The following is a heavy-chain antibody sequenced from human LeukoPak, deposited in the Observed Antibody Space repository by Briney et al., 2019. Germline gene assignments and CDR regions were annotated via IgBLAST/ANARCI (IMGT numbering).Heavy chain of an antibody. Sequence: GGSLRLSCAASGFAFSSYAMRWVRQAPGKGLEWVSSISGSGDRRDSADSVKGRFIISRDNSKNTLYLEIYSLRAEDTAVYYCAKDRGHCTNGVCHNYYYMDVWGKGTRSPSP. CDR3: AKDRGHCTNGVCHNYYYMDV. J-gene: IGHJ6*03. V-gene: IGHV3-23*01. CDR1: GFAFSSYA. D-gene: IGHD2-8*01. CDR2: ISGSGDRR.